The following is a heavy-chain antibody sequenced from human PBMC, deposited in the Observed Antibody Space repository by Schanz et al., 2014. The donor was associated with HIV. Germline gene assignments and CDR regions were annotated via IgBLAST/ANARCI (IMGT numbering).Heavy chain of an antibody. CDR3: ARGGLQWHPEWFDL. CDR2: ISSDGRTT. CDR1: GFTFNNAW. D-gene: IGHD4-4*01. V-gene: IGHV3-74*02. J-gene: IGHJ5*02. Sequence: EVQLVESGGGLVKPGGSLRLSCAASGFTFNNAWMSWVRQAPGEGLVWVSRISSDGRTTIYADYVKGRFTISRDNAKKTLYLQMNSLRAEDTAVYYCARGGLQWHPEWFDLWGQGTLVSVSS.